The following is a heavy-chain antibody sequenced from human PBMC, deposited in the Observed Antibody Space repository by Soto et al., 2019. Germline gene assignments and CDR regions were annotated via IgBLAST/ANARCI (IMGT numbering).Heavy chain of an antibody. CDR2: IYYSGST. J-gene: IGHJ3*02. Sequence: SETLSLTCTVSGGSISSGGYYWSWIRQHPGKGLEWIGYIYYSGSTYYNPSLKSRVTISVDTSKNQFSLKLSSVTAADTAVYYCARGYCSGGSCYIGPLVGFDIWGQGTMVTVSS. CDR1: GGSISSGGYY. V-gene: IGHV4-31*03. CDR3: ARGYCSGGSCYIGPLVGFDI. D-gene: IGHD2-15*01.